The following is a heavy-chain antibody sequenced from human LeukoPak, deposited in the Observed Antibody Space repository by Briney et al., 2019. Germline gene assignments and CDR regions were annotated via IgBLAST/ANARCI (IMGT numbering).Heavy chain of an antibody. J-gene: IGHJ4*02. CDR3: AKNRDSSDYPRDFDF. V-gene: IGHV3-30*02. D-gene: IGHD3-22*01. CDR2: IRHDGSYQ. Sequence: PGGSLRLSCAASGFTFSSYGMHWDRQTPGKGLEWVAFIRHDGSYQQYADSVKGRFTVSRDNSKDMVYLQMNSLRTEDTAVYYCAKNRDSSDYPRDFDFWGQGTLVTVSS. CDR1: GFTFSSYG.